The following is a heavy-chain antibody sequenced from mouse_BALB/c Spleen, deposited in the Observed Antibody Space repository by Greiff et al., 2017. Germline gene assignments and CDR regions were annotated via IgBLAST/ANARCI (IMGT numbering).Heavy chain of an antibody. J-gene: IGHJ2*01. CDR1: GFNIKDTY. V-gene: IGHV14-3*02. CDR2: IDPANGNT. CDR3: ARPYYYGSRYFDY. Sequence: EVQLQQSGAELVKPGASVKLSCTASGFNIKDTYMHWVKQRPEQGLEWIGRIDPANGNTKYDPKFQGKATITADTSSNTAYLQLSSLTSEDTAVYYCARPYYYGSRYFDYWGQGTTLTVSS. D-gene: IGHD1-1*01.